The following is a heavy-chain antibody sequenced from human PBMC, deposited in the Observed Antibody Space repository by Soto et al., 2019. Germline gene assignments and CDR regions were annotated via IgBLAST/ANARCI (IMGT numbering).Heavy chain of an antibody. Sequence: PGESLKISCQGSGYMFTNYWINWVRQVSGVGLEWLGRIDPSDSYTKYNPSFQGHVTISADKSTSTAYLQWSSLRASDTAVYYCASHNFFCGGDCNSSGMDVWGQGTTVTVSS. J-gene: IGHJ6*02. D-gene: IGHD2-21*02. CDR2: IDPSDSYT. CDR3: ASHNFFCGGDCNSSGMDV. CDR1: GYMFTNYW. V-gene: IGHV5-10-1*01.